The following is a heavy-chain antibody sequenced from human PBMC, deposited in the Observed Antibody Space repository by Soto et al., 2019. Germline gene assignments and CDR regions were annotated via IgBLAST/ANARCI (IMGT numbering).Heavy chain of an antibody. V-gene: IGHV1-2*02. Sequence: ASVKVSCKASGYTFTGYYMHWVRQAPGQGLEWMGWINPNSGGTNYAQKFQGRVTMTRDTSISTAYTELSRLRSDDTAVYYCARTYRQLLNYYYYGMDVWGQGTTVTVSS. CDR2: INPNSGGT. J-gene: IGHJ6*02. D-gene: IGHD2-2*01. CDR1: GYTFTGYY. CDR3: ARTYRQLLNYYYYGMDV.